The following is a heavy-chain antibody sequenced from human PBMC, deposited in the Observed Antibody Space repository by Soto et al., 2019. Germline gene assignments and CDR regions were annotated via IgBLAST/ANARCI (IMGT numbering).Heavy chain of an antibody. CDR1: GYTFTSYG. CDR3: ARDAQTNVRGWFAP. Sequence: ASVKVSCKASGYTFTSYGISWVRQAPGQGLEWMGWISAYNGNTNYAQKLQGRVTMTTDTSTSTAYMELRSLRSDDTAVYYCARDAQTNVRGWFAPWGQGTLVTVSS. V-gene: IGHV1-18*01. CDR2: ISAYNGNT. J-gene: IGHJ5*02.